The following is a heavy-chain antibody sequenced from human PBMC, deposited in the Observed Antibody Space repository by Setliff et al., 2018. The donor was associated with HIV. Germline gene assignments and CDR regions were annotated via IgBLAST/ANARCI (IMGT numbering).Heavy chain of an antibody. J-gene: IGHJ4*02. Sequence: ASVKVSCKVSGGIFDSYGITWVRQAPGQGLEWMGWLNPHSGATNFAQKFRDRVTMTRDTSITTAYLDLNGLKYDDTAIYFCARGYNSGCLDHWGQGTLVTVSS. V-gene: IGHV1-2*02. D-gene: IGHD6-19*01. CDR2: LNPHSGAT. CDR3: ARGYNSGCLDH. CDR1: GGIFDSYG.